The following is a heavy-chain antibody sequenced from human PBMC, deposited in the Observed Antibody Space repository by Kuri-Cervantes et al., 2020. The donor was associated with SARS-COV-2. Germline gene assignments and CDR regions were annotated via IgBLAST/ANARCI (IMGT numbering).Heavy chain of an antibody. CDR1: GFTSSSYG. Sequence: GESLKISCAASGFTSSSYGMHWVRQAPGKGLEWVAVISYDGSNKYYADSVKGRFTISRDNSKNTLYLQMNSLRAEDTAVYYCARVRDEYSSSSPLDYWGQGTLVTVSS. V-gene: IGHV3-30*19. CDR3: ARVRDEYSSSSPLDY. CDR2: ISYDGSNK. J-gene: IGHJ4*02. D-gene: IGHD6-6*01.